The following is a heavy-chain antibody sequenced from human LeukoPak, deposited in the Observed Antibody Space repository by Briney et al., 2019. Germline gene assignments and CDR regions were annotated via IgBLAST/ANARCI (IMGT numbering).Heavy chain of an antibody. CDR1: AFTFSSYA. Sequence: GGSLRLSCAASAFTFSSYAMSWVRQAPGKGLEWVSTISNNGGSTYYADSVRGRFTISRDNSKNRLSLQMNGLRAEDTAVFYCAKDLHGVADTSYYFDYWGRGTLVTVSS. CDR2: ISNNGGST. V-gene: IGHV3-23*01. CDR3: AKDLHGVADTSYYFDY. D-gene: IGHD6-19*01. J-gene: IGHJ4*02.